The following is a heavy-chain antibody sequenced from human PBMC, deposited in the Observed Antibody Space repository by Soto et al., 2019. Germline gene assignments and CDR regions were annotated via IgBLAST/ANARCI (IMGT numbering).Heavy chain of an antibody. CDR2: ISYDGSNK. CDR1: GFTFSSYG. V-gene: IGHV3-30*03. CDR3: AWLPWFGELARGSFDY. J-gene: IGHJ4*02. D-gene: IGHD3-10*01. Sequence: GGSLRLSCAASGFTFSSYGMHWVRQAPGKGLEWVAVISYDGSNKYYADSVKGRFTISRDNSKNTLYLQMNSLRAEDTAVYYCAWLPWFGELARGSFDYWGQGTLVTVSS.